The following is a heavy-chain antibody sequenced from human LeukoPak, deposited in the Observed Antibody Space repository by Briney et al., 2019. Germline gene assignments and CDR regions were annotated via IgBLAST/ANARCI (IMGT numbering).Heavy chain of an antibody. CDR3: ARGPYYGSGSFYINY. CDR2: IYPDDSDT. J-gene: IGHJ4*02. CDR1: GYSFTSYW. Sequence: GESLKISCKGSGYSFTSYWIGWVRQMPGKGLEWMGVIYPDDSDTRYSPSFQGQVTISADTSTSTAYLQWSSLKASDTAIYYCARGPYYGSGSFYINYWGQGTLVTVSS. D-gene: IGHD3-10*01. V-gene: IGHV5-51*01.